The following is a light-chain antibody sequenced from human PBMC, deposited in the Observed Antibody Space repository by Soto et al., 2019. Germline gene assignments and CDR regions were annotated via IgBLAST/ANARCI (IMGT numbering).Light chain of an antibody. CDR1: SYNIGAGYD. CDR2: GNI. J-gene: IGLJ1*01. V-gene: IGLV1-40*01. Sequence: QSVLTQPPSVSGAPGQRVTISCTGSSYNIGAGYDVHWYQQRPGTAPKLLIFGNINRPSGVPDRFSGSKSGTSAPLAITGLQAEDEGDYYCQSYDSTLSARYVFGTGTKVTVL. CDR3: QSYDSTLSARYV.